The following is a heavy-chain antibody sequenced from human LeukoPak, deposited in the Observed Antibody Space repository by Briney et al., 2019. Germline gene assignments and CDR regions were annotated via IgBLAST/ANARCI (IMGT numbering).Heavy chain of an antibody. V-gene: IGHV3-30*03. J-gene: IGHJ6*03. Sequence: PGGSLRLSCAASGFTFSSYGMHWVRQAPGKGLEWVAVISYDGSNKYYADSVKGRFTISRDNSKNTLYLQMNSLRAEDTAVYYCARVKEVITIFWSPRPYYMDVWGKGTTVTVSS. D-gene: IGHD3-3*01. CDR1: GFTFSSYG. CDR2: ISYDGSNK. CDR3: ARVKEVITIFWSPRPYYMDV.